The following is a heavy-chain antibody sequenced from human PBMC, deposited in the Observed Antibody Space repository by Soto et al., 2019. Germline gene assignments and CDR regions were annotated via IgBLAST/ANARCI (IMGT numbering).Heavy chain of an antibody. J-gene: IGHJ4*02. Sequence: QVQLVESGGGVVQPGRSLRLSCAASGFTFSSYGMHWVRQAPGKGLEWVAVIWYDGSNTYYADSVKGRFTISRDNSEHTLYLQMNSLIAEDTAVYYCARDRYYDYYLDYWGQGTLVTVSS. D-gene: IGHD3-22*01. CDR3: ARDRYYDYYLDY. CDR2: IWYDGSNT. CDR1: GFTFSSYG. V-gene: IGHV3-33*01.